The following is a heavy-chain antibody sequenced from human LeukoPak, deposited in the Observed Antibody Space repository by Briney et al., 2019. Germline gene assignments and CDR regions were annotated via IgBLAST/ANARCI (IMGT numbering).Heavy chain of an antibody. J-gene: IGHJ4*01. V-gene: IGHV1-24*01. CDR3: AIDTVYYDPPSY. CDR1: GYIFSELS. Sequence: ASVKVSFKVSGYIFSELSMHWVRQSPGKGLEWMGGSDPENGKTVYAQNFQGRVTMTEDTYADTAYMELSSLRSEDSAVYYCAIDTVYYDPPSYWGQGTLVTVSS. D-gene: IGHD3-16*01. CDR2: SDPENGKT.